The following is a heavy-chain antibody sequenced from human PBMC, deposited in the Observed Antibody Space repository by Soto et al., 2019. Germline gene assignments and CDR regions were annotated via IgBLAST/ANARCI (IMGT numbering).Heavy chain of an antibody. J-gene: IGHJ6*02. CDR2: IWYDGTKK. D-gene: IGHD1-26*01. Sequence: GGSLRLSCVASGFTFNYYGIHWVRQAPGKGLEWVAVIWYDGTKKDYVDSVQGRFTVSRDNSRNTVHLQMNSLRADDTAIYYCARDGSSTHLYYGLDVWGQGTLVTVSS. CDR1: GFTFNYYG. CDR3: ARDGSSTHLYYGLDV. V-gene: IGHV3-33*01.